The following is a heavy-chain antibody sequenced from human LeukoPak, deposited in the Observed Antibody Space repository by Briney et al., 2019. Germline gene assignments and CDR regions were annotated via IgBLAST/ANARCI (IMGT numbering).Heavy chain of an antibody. CDR2: ISADGSNK. Sequence: GCSLRLSCAASGFTFSSYGMHWVRQAPGTGLEGAAVISADGSNKYYGDSVKRRFTIFRDNSKNTLYLQMNSLRAEDTAVYYCAKDRGYSSSWYVFGYWGQGTLVTVSS. CDR1: GFTFSSYG. CDR3: AKDRGYSSSWYVFGY. D-gene: IGHD6-13*01. V-gene: IGHV3-30*18. J-gene: IGHJ4*02.